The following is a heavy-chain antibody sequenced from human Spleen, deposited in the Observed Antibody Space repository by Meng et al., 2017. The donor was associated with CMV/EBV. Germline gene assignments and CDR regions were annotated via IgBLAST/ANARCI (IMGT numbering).Heavy chain of an antibody. Sequence: GESLKISCVASGFSFSSYEMNWVRQAPGKGLEWVAFIRYDGSNKYYADSVKGRFTISRDNSKNTLYLQMNSLRAEDTAVYYCARSQGIARDAFDIWGQGTMVTVSS. J-gene: IGHJ3*02. CDR1: GFSFSSYE. D-gene: IGHD2-21*01. CDR3: ARSQGIARDAFDI. CDR2: IRYDGSNK. V-gene: IGHV3-30*02.